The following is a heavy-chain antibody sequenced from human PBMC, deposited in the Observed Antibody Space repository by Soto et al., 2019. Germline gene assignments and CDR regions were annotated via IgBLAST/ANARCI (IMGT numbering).Heavy chain of an antibody. CDR1: GFTFSSYA. D-gene: IGHD2-15*01. CDR3: AKRRGAGGHFDY. Sequence: DVQLLESGGGLVQPEGSLRLSCAASGFTFSSYAMGWVRQGPGKGLEWVAVVSIGGSTHYADSVRGRFTIYRDNSKNTLYLQMNSLTAEDTAVYFCAKRRGAGGHFDYWGQGDLVTVSS. V-gene: IGHV3-23*01. J-gene: IGHJ4*02. CDR2: VSIGGST.